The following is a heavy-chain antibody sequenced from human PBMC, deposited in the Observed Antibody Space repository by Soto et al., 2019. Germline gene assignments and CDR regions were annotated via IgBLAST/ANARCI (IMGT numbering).Heavy chain of an antibody. CDR3: ARRSNFYYGFDY. J-gene: IGHJ4*02. CDR2: IYHSGST. D-gene: IGHD3-22*01. V-gene: IGHV4-30-2*01. CDR1: GGSISSGGYS. Sequence: SETLSLTCAVSGGSISSGGYSWSWIRQPPGKGLEWIGYIYHSGSTYYNPSLKSRVTMLVDTSKNQFSLKLSSVTAADTAVYYCARRSNFYYGFDYWGRGTLVTVSS.